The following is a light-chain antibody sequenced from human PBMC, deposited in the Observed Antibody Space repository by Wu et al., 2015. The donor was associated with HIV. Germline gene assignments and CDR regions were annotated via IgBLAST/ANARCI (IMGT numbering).Light chain of an antibody. J-gene: IGKJ5*01. V-gene: IGKV3-11*01. Sequence: EIVLTQSPVILSLSPGERATLSCWASQSVRSYLAWYQQKPGQSPRLLIYAASNRASGIPARFSGRGSGTDFTLTISSLEPEDFAIYYCQQRENWPITFGQGTRLXIK. CDR3: QQRENWPIT. CDR1: QSVRSY. CDR2: AAS.